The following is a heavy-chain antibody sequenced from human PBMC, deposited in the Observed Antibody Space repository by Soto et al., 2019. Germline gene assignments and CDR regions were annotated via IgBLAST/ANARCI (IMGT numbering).Heavy chain of an antibody. D-gene: IGHD2-21*02. CDR2: INHSGST. V-gene: IGHV4-34*01. J-gene: IGHJ4*02. CDR1: GGSFSGYY. Sequence: SETLSLTCAVYGGSFSGYYWSWIRQPPGKGLEWIGEINHSGSTNYNPSLKSRVTVSVDTSKNQFSLKLSSVTAADTAVYYCASQRYCDDDCYLFDYWGQGALVTVSS. CDR3: ASQRYCDDDCYLFDY.